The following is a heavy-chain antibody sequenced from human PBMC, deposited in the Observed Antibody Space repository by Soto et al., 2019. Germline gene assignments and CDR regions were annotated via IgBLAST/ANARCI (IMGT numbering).Heavy chain of an antibody. D-gene: IGHD2-2*02. J-gene: IGHJ4*02. CDR2: ISYDGSDK. CDR3: AKSPNFYCSSPNCYTYYFDY. Sequence: PGGTLRLSCAASGFTFNTYGMHCVRQAPGKGLEWVAVISYDGSDKFYADSVKGRFTISRDNSKNALYLQMSSLRPEDTAIYYCAKSPNFYCSSPNCYTYYFDYWGQGT. CDR1: GFTFNTYG. V-gene: IGHV3-30*18.